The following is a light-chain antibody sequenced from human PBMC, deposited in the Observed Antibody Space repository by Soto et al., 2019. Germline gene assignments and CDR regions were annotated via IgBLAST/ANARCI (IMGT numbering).Light chain of an antibody. CDR2: KAS. V-gene: IGKV1-5*03. CDR3: QQYSSSSWT. Sequence: DIQMTQSPSTLSASVGDRVTITCRASQSISSWLAWYQQKPGKAPKLLIYKASSLESGVPSRFSGSGSGTEFTLTISSLQPDDFATYYCQQYSSSSWTFGQGTKVDI. J-gene: IGKJ1*01. CDR1: QSISSW.